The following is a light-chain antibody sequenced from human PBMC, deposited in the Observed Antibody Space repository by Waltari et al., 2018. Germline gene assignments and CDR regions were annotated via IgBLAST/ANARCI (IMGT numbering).Light chain of an antibody. CDR3: QVCDSSSDHP. Sequence: SYALIQPPSVSVAPGETARITCGGNNIGRYSVHWYQQKPGQAPVLVIYYSTDRPSVSPEGVSRSNSGNTATLTINRVEAGDEADYYCQVCDSSSDHPFGGGTKLTVL. CDR2: YST. V-gene: IGLV3-21*04. CDR1: NIGRYS. J-gene: IGLJ2*01.